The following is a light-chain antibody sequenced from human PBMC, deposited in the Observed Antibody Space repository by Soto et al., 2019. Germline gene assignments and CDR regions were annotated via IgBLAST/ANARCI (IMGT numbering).Light chain of an antibody. CDR2: EVT. CDR3: TSYVGNDIWV. Sequence: QSALTQSPSGSGSPGQSVTISCTGTSSDVGAYKYVSWYQQYPGKAPKLMIYEVTKRPSGVPDRFSGSKSGNTASLTVSGLQAEDEADYYCTSYVGNDIWVFGGGTKLTVL. CDR1: SSDVGAYKY. J-gene: IGLJ3*02. V-gene: IGLV2-8*01.